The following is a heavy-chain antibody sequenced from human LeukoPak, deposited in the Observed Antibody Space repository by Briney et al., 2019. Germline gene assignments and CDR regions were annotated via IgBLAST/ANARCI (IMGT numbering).Heavy chain of an antibody. V-gene: IGHV3-23*01. CDR2: INHSGGHK. D-gene: IGHD4-11*01. CDR3: AKDDSMTLDHFDY. Sequence: GGSLRLSCAASAFTFNNFAMSWVRQAPGKGLEWVSGINHSGGHKYYADSVKGRFTVSRDNSKYTLYLQMNSLRAEDTAVYYCAKDDSMTLDHFDYWGQGTLVSVSS. J-gene: IGHJ4*02. CDR1: AFTFNNFA.